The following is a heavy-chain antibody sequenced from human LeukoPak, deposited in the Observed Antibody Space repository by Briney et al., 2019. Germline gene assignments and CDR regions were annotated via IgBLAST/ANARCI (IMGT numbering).Heavy chain of an antibody. CDR1: GYSISSGYY. J-gene: IGHJ6*03. Sequence: PSETLSLTCTVSGYSISSGYYWGWIRQPPGKGLEWIGSIYHSGSTYYNPSLKSRVTISVDTSKNQFSLKLSSVTAADTAVYYCARDYCSGGSCYDDYYYYYYMDVWGKGTTVTVSS. D-gene: IGHD2-15*01. CDR3: ARDYCSGGSCYDDYYYYYYMDV. CDR2: IYHSGST. V-gene: IGHV4-38-2*02.